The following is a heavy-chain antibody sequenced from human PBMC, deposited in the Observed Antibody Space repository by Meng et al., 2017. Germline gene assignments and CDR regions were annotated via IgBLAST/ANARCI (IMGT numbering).Heavy chain of an antibody. Sequence: GGSLRLSCAASGFTFSSYAMHWVRQAPGKGLEWVAVISYDGSNKYYADSVKGRFTISRDNSKNTLYLQMNSLRAEDTALYYCARDHYNLLDPWGQGTLVTVSS. V-gene: IGHV3-30*04. CDR3: ARDHYNLLDP. CDR2: ISYDGSNK. CDR1: GFTFSSYA. J-gene: IGHJ5*02.